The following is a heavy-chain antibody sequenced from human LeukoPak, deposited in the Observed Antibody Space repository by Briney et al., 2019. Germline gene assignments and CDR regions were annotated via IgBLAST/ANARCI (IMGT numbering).Heavy chain of an antibody. CDR2: ISWDGGST. CDR1: GFTFDDYA. Sequence: GGSLRLSCAASGFTFDDYAMHWVRQAPGKGREGVSLISWDGGSTYYADSVKGRFTISRDNSKNSLYLQMNSLRAEDTALYYCAKDIGQYYYYYMDVWGKGTTVTVSS. V-gene: IGHV3-43D*03. J-gene: IGHJ6*03. CDR3: AKDIGQYYYYYMDV.